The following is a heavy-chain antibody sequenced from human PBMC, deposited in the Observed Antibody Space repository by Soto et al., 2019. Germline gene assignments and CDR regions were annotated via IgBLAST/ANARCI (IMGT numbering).Heavy chain of an antibody. CDR1: GYTFTSYG. CDR2: ISAYNGNT. Sequence: ASVKVSCKASGYTFTSYGISWVRQAPGQGLEWMGWISAYNGNTNYAQKLQGRVTMTTDTSTSTAYMELRSLRSDDTAVYYCARDLPRFTYYYDSSGYYFDYWGHGTLVTVSS. CDR3: ARDLPRFTYYYDSSGYYFDY. J-gene: IGHJ5*01. V-gene: IGHV1-18*04. D-gene: IGHD3-22*01.